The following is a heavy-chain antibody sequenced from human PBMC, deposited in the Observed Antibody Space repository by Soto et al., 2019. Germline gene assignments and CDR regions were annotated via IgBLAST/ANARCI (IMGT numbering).Heavy chain of an antibody. CDR2: ILFDGISQ. V-gene: IGHV3-30*03. Sequence: QAWGSLRLSCVASGITFESRSMSWVRQAPGKGLEWVGGILFDGISQNYADSVKGRFTISRDNANNTLFLQMNGLRADYRALYFWARDLPQYSRWVAGFDIWGQGTRVNVPS. D-gene: IGHD6-6*01. J-gene: IGHJ3*02. CDR1: GITFESRS. CDR3: ARDLPQYSRWVAGFDI.